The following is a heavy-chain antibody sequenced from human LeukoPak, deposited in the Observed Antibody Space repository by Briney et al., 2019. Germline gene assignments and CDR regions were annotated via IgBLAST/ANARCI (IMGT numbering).Heavy chain of an antibody. V-gene: IGHV2-70*01. CDR3: ARLLVGATCVLDY. CDR2: IDWDDDK. Sequence: SGPTLVNPPQTLTLTSTFSGFSLSTSGMCVSWIPQPPEKALEWLAHIDWDDDKYYSTSLKTRLTISKDTSKNQVVLTMTIMDPVDTATYYCARLLVGATCVLDYWGQGTLVTVSS. CDR1: GFSLSTSGMC. J-gene: IGHJ4*02. D-gene: IGHD1-26*01.